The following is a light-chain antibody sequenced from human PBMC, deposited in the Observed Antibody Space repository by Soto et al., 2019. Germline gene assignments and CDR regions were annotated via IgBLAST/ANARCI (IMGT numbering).Light chain of an antibody. Sequence: QSVLTQPASVSGSPGQSITISCTGTSSDVGGYNYVSWYQHHPGQAPKLMIYEVNNRPSGVSNRFSGSKSGNTASLTISGLQAEDEADYYCSSYTSSSTLFGGGTQLTVL. CDR3: SSYTSSSTL. J-gene: IGLJ2*01. V-gene: IGLV2-14*01. CDR2: EVN. CDR1: SSDVGGYNY.